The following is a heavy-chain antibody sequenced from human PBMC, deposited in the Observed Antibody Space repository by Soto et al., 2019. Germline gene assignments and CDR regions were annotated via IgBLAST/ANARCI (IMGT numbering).Heavy chain of an antibody. CDR2: MSSDGSKI. D-gene: IGHD1-26*01. J-gene: IGHJ4*02. Sequence: QVQLVESGGGAVQPGESLRLSCVASGFDFTYYAMHWVRQAPGKGLESVAVMSSDGSKIHHTDSVKGRFTISRDNSKNTLYLQMNSLRKEDTAGYFCAKDEGVGGTLGLFDSWGQGTLVSVSS. V-gene: IGHV3-30*18. CDR1: GFDFTYYA. CDR3: AKDEGVGGTLGLFDS.